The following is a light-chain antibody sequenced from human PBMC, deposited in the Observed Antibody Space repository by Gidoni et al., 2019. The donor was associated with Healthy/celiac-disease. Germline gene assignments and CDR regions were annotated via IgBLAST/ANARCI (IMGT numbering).Light chain of an antibody. Sequence: QSVLTQPPSPSGTPGQGVTISCSGSSSNIGSNTVNWYQQLPGTAPKLLIYSNNQRPSGVPDRFSGSKSGTSASLAISGLQSEDEADYYCAAWDDSLNGYVFGTGTKVTVL. CDR1: SSNIGSNT. CDR2: SNN. J-gene: IGLJ1*01. CDR3: AAWDDSLNGYV. V-gene: IGLV1-44*01.